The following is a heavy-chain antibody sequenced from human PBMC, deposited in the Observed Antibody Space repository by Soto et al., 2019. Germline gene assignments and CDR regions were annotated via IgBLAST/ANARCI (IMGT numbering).Heavy chain of an antibody. CDR3: ARGRGSGRKYYYYGMDV. Sequence: QVQLVQSGAEVKKPGASVKVSCKASGYTFTSYDINWVRQATGQGLEWMGWMNPNSGNTGYAQKFQGRVTMTRNTSISTAYMELGSLRSEDTAVYYCARGRGSGRKYYYYGMDVWGQGTTVTVSS. D-gene: IGHD3-10*01. CDR1: GYTFTSYD. CDR2: MNPNSGNT. J-gene: IGHJ6*02. V-gene: IGHV1-8*01.